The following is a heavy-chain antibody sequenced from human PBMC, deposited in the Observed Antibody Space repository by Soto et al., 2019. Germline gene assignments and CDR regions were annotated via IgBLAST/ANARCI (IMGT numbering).Heavy chain of an antibody. D-gene: IGHD3-22*01. CDR2: INHSGGT. J-gene: IGHJ4*02. CDR1: GGSFSDYY. CDR3: ARALITMLVVVIAD. Sequence: SETLSLTCAVYGGSFSDYYWSWIRQPPGKGLVWIGEINHSGGTSYNPALQSRVTISVDTSKSHCSMKLISVTAADTAVYYCARALITMLVVVIADGGQGTLVTVSS. V-gene: IGHV4-34*01.